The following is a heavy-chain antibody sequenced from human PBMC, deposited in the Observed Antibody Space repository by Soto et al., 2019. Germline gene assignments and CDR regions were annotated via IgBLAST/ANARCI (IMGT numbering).Heavy chain of an antibody. CDR3: ARYPYTSYCSDGSCSYDAFDI. J-gene: IGHJ3*02. V-gene: IGHV1-8*01. CDR2: MNPNSGNT. Sequence: QVQMVQSGAEVKKPGASVKVSCRASGYSFTSYDVNWVRQATGQGLEWMGWMNPNSGNTAFAEKFQGRVTMTRDPPISTAYMELSGLTSEDTAVYYCARYPYTSYCSDGSCSYDAFDIWGQGTVVTVSS. CDR1: GYSFTSYD. D-gene: IGHD2-15*01.